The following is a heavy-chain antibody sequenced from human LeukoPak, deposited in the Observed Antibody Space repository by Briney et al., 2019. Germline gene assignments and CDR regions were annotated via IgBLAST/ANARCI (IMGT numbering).Heavy chain of an antibody. V-gene: IGHV4-34*01. D-gene: IGHD6-13*01. J-gene: IGHJ4*02. Sequence: SETLSLTCAVYGGSFSGYYWSWIRQPPGKGLEWIGEINHSGSINYNPSLKSRVTISVDTSKNQFSLKLSSVTAAGTAVYYCAITSWYKPDYWGQGTLVTVSS. CDR2: INHSGSI. CDR3: AITSWYKPDY. CDR1: GGSFSGYY.